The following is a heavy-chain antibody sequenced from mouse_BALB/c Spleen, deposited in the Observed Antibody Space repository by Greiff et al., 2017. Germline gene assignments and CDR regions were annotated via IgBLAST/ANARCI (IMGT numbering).Heavy chain of an antibody. J-gene: IGHJ4*01. Sequence: QVQLQQSGPELVKPGASVKISCKASGYAFSSSWMNWVKQRPGQGLEWIGRIYPGDGDTNYNGKFKGKATLTADKSSSTAYMQLSSLTSVDSAVYFCAREDYRYADYWGQGTSVTVSS. V-gene: IGHV1-82*01. CDR3: AREDYRYADY. CDR2: IYPGDGDT. CDR1: GYAFSSSW. D-gene: IGHD2-14*01.